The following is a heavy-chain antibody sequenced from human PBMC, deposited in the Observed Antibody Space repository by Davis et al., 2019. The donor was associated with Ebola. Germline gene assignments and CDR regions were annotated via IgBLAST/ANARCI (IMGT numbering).Heavy chain of an antibody. CDR1: GFTFSSYG. J-gene: IGHJ5*02. CDR3: ARGRYSSSSEYWFDP. CDR2: IWYDGSNK. V-gene: IGHV3-33*01. D-gene: IGHD6-6*01. Sequence: GESLKISCAASGFTFSSYGMPWVRQAPGKGLEWVAVIWYDGSNKYYADSVKGRFTISRDNSKNTLYLQMNSLRAEDTAVYYCARGRYSSSSEYWFDPWGQGTLVTVSS.